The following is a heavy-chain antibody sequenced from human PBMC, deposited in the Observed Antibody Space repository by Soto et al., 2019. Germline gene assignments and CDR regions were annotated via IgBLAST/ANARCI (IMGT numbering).Heavy chain of an antibody. J-gene: IGHJ4*02. CDR3: ARERITIFGVAKNSYFDY. V-gene: IGHV1-69*13. D-gene: IGHD3-3*01. CDR2: IIPIFGTA. CDR1: GGTFSSYA. Sequence: GASVKVSCKASGGTFSSYAISWVRQAPGQGLEWMGGIIPIFGTANYAQKFQGRVTITADESTSTAYMELSSLRSEDTAVYYCARERITIFGVAKNSYFDYWGQGTLVTVSS.